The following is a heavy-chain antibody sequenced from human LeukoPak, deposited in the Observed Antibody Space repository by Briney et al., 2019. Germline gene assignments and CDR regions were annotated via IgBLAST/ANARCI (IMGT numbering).Heavy chain of an antibody. CDR2: IYYSGST. Sequence: PSETLSLTCTVSGGSISSSSYYWGWIRQPPGKGLEWIGSIYYSGSTYYNPSLKSRVTISVDTSKNQFSLKLSSVTAADTAVYYCARLTRAGQYYFDYWGRGTLVTVSS. J-gene: IGHJ4*02. D-gene: IGHD6-19*01. CDR3: ARLTRAGQYYFDY. V-gene: IGHV4-39*01. CDR1: GGSISSSSYY.